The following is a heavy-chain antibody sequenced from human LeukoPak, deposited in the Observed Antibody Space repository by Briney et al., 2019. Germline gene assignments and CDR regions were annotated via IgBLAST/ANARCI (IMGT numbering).Heavy chain of an antibody. V-gene: IGHV3-30*02. CDR1: GFTFSSYG. J-gene: IGHJ4*02. CDR2: IRYDGSNK. Sequence: GGSLRLSCAASGFTFSSYGMHWVRQAPGKGLEWVAFIRYDGSNKYYADSVKGRFAISRDNSKNTLYLQMNSLRAEDTAVYYCARGGTKPEVFDYWGQGTLVTVSS. CDR3: ARGGTKPEVFDY.